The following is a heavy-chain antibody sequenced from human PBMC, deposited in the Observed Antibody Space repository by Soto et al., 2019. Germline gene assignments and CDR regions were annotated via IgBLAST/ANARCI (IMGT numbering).Heavy chain of an antibody. D-gene: IGHD3-10*01. CDR2: IYYSGST. V-gene: IGHV4-59*01. Sequence: PSETLSLTCTVSGGSISSYYWSWIRQPPGKGLEWIGYIYYSGSTNYNPSLKSRVTISVDTSKNQFSLKLSSVTAADTAVYYCARGKHRVGKYYYYYYGMDVWGQGTTVTVSS. CDR1: GGSISSYY. J-gene: IGHJ6*02. CDR3: ARGKHRVGKYYYYYYGMDV.